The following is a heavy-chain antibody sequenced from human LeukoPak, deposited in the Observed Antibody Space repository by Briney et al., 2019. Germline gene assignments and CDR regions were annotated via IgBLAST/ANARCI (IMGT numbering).Heavy chain of an antibody. CDR1: GFTFSSYS. D-gene: IGHD3-10*01. V-gene: IGHV3-21*01. CDR3: ARTYYGSGSYSYYFDY. J-gene: IGHJ4*02. CDR2: ISSSSSYI. Sequence: PGGSLRLSCAASGFTFSSYSMNWVRQAPGKGLEWVSSISSSSSYIYCADSVKGRFTISRDNAKNSLYLQMNSLRAEDTAVYYCARTYYGSGSYSYYFDYWGQGTLVTVSS.